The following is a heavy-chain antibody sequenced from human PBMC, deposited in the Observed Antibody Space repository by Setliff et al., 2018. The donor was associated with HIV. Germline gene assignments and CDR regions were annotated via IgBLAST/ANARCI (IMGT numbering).Heavy chain of an antibody. CDR3: ASAYDYYMDV. V-gene: IGHV1-69*10. CDR2: IIIG. CDR1: GGTFSSYS. J-gene: IGHJ6*03. Sequence: SVKVSCKASGGTFSSYSVTWVRQAPGQGLEWMGGIIIGNYAQKFQGRVTITADELTGTAYMDLTNLRPEDTAVYYCASAYDYYMDVWGKGTTVTVSS.